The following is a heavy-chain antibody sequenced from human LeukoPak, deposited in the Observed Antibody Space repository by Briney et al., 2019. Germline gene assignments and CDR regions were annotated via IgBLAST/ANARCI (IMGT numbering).Heavy chain of an antibody. J-gene: IGHJ4*02. CDR3: ARRSDSGSDDGEDYFDF. CDR2: MYYDGST. CDR1: AGSIFGTTFY. Sequence: TSETLSLTCSVSAGSIFGTTFYWGWIRQPPGKGLEWIGSMYYDGSTYYNPSLKSRVSISVDTSNNQFSLKLTSVTAADTAVYFCARRSDSGSDDGEDYFDFWGQGTLVTVSS. V-gene: IGHV4-39*01. D-gene: IGHD1-26*01.